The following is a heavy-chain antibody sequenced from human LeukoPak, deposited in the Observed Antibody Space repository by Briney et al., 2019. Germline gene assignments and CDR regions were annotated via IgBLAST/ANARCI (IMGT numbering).Heavy chain of an antibody. V-gene: IGHV3-30*03. CDR3: APALGYYSGGPSYDGYFDY. D-gene: IGHD2-15*01. Sequence: PGGSLRLSCAASGFTFSSYGMHWVRQAPGKGLEWVAVISYDGSNKYYADSVKGRFSISRDNSKNTLYLQMNSLRAEDTAVYYCAPALGYYSGGPSYDGYFDYWGQGTLVTVSS. CDR1: GFTFSSYG. J-gene: IGHJ4*02. CDR2: ISYDGSNK.